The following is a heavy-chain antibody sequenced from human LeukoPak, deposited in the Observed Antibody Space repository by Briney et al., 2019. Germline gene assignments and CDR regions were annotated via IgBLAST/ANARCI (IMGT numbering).Heavy chain of an antibody. D-gene: IGHD4-11*01. Sequence: GGSLTLSCAASGFSLSDYYVNWLRQVPGKGLEWVSYIKSGSTIIFYADSMKGRFSVSRDNANNSVHLQMTNLRDDDTAVYYCARVHNTVHWGQGVQVTVSS. CDR1: GFSLSDYY. CDR3: ARVHNTVH. J-gene: IGHJ4*02. V-gene: IGHV3-11*04. CDR2: IKSGSTII.